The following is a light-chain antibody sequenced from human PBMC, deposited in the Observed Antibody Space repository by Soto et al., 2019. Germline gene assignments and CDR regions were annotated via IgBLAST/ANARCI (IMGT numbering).Light chain of an antibody. V-gene: IGLV2-14*01. CDR1: SSDVGGYNY. CDR2: DVS. CDR3: SSYTSSSTDV. Sequence: QSALTQPASVSGSPGQSITISCTGTSSDVGGYNYVSWYQQHPGRAPKLMIYDVSIRPSGVSNRFSGSKSGNTASLTISGLQAEGEADYYCSSYTSSSTDVFGTGTKVTVL. J-gene: IGLJ1*01.